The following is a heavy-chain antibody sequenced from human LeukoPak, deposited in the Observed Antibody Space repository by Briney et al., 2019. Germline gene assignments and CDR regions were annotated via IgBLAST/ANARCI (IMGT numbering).Heavy chain of an antibody. CDR1: GFTFSSHG. J-gene: IGHJ4*02. V-gene: IGHV3-15*01. D-gene: IGHD3/OR15-3a*01. CDR3: TDFGY. Sequence: LRLSCAASGFTFSSHGMHWVRQAPGKGLEWVGRIKSTTDGATTDYAAPVKGRFTISRDDSKNTLYLQMNSLKNEDTAVYHCTDFGYWGQGTLVTVSS. CDR2: IKSTTDGATT.